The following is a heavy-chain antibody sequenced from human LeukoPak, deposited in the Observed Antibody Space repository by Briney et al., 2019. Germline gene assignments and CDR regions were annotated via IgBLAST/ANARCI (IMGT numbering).Heavy chain of an antibody. Sequence: GGSLRLSCSASGFTFDDFAVHWVRQVPGRGLEWVATISWNSDGSGYADSVKGRFTISRDNAKNSLYLQMNSLKPEDSALYYCTKMGPTPYAFDHWGLGTLVTVSS. J-gene: IGHJ4*02. V-gene: IGHV3-9*01. CDR1: GFTFDDFA. D-gene: IGHD1-26*01. CDR3: TKMGPTPYAFDH. CDR2: ISWNSDGS.